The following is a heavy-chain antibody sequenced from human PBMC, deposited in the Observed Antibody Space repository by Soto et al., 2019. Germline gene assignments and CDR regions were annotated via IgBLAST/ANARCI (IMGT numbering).Heavy chain of an antibody. CDR2: INHSGST. Sequence: QVQLQQWGAGLLKPSETLSLTCAVYGGSFSGYYWSWIRQPPGKGLEWIGEINHSGSTNYNPSLKRRVTISVDTSKNQFSLKLSSVTAADTAVYYCARGKISTNWGQGTLVTASS. V-gene: IGHV4-34*01. J-gene: IGHJ4*02. CDR3: ARGKISTN. CDR1: GGSFSGYY.